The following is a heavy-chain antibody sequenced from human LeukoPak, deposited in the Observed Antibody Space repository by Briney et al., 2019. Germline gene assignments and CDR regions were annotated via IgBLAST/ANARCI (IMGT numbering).Heavy chain of an antibody. Sequence: SVKVSCKASGGTFSSYAISWVRQAPGQGLEWMGGIIPFFGTANYAQKFQGRVTITTDESTSTAYMELSSLRSEDTAVYYCARLDGYNYPFDYWGQGTLVTVSS. V-gene: IGHV1-69*05. CDR1: GGTFSSYA. D-gene: IGHD5-24*01. J-gene: IGHJ4*02. CDR3: ARLDGYNYPFDY. CDR2: IIPFFGTA.